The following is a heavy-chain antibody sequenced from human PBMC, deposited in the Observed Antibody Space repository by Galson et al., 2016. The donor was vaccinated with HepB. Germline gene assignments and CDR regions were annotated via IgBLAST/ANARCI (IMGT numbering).Heavy chain of an antibody. D-gene: IGHD2-21*01. Sequence: SLRLSCAASGFTFSHYAMTWVRQAPGKGLEWVSSISATDGITYYVDSVKGRFTISRDNSKNTLYLQMNSLRADDTALYYCAKDFGPCGGDGCFWAFWDYWGQGTLVTVSS. CDR2: ISATDGIT. CDR1: GFTFSHYA. CDR3: AKDFGPCGGDGCFWAFWDY. J-gene: IGHJ4*02. V-gene: IGHV3-23*01.